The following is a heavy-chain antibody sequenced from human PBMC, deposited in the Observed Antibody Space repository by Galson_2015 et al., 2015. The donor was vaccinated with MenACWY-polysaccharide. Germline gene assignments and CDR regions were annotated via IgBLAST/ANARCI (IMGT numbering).Heavy chain of an antibody. CDR2: IGTAGDT. CDR1: GFTFSSYD. D-gene: IGHD2-2*01. Sequence: SLRLSCAASGFTFSSYDMHWVRQATGKGLEWVSAIGTAGDTYYPGSVKGRFTISRENAKNSLYLQMNSLRAGDTAVYYCARAHCSSTSCYFDYWGQGTLVTVSS. J-gene: IGHJ4*02. V-gene: IGHV3-13*01. CDR3: ARAHCSSTSCYFDY.